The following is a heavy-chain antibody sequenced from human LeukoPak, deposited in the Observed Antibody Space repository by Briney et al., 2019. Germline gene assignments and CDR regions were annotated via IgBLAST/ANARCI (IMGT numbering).Heavy chain of an antibody. D-gene: IGHD3-16*01. J-gene: IGHJ5*02. CDR2: ISPTSGGT. Sequence: ASVKVSCKASGYTFTGYFMHWVRQAPGQGLEWMGWISPTSGGTNYAQRFQGRVTMTRDMSISTAYMELSRLRSDDTAVYYCARDQAPRMITFGGPRRWFDPWGQGTLVTVSS. CDR1: GYTFTGYF. CDR3: ARDQAPRMITFGGPRRWFDP. V-gene: IGHV1-2*02.